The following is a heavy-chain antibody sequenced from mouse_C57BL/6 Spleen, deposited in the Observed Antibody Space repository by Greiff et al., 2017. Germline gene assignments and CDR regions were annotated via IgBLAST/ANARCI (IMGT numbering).Heavy chain of an antibody. CDR1: GYTFTDYE. J-gene: IGHJ4*01. CDR3: TRSDDYGMDY. CDR2: IDPETGGT. D-gene: IGHD2-4*01. Sequence: QVQLQQSGAELVRPGASVTLSCKASGYTFTDYEMHWVKQTPVHGLEWIGAIDPETGGTAYNQKFKGKAILTADKYVSTAYMELRSLTSEDSAVYYCTRSDDYGMDYWGQGTSVTVSS. V-gene: IGHV1-15*01.